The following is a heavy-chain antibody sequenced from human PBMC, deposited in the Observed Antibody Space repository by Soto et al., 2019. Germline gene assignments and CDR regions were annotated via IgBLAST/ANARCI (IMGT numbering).Heavy chain of an antibody. Sequence: SETLSLTCAVYGGSFSGYYWSWIRQPPGKGLEWIGEINHSGSTNYNPSLKSRVTISVDTSKNQFSLKLSSVTAADTAVYYCAIRYYDFWSGYYESWFDPWGQGTLVTV. D-gene: IGHD3-3*01. CDR2: INHSGST. J-gene: IGHJ5*02. CDR3: AIRYYDFWSGYYESWFDP. V-gene: IGHV4-34*01. CDR1: GGSFSGYY.